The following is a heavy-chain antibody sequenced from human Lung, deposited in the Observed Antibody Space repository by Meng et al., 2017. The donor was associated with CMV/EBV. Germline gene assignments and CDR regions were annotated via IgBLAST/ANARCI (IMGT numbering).Heavy chain of an antibody. J-gene: IGHJ6*02. CDR2: FNPNSGGS. CDR1: GYTFTDYY. Sequence: SXXVSCXASGYTFTDYYILWVRQAPGQRLEWLGWFNPNSGGSNYAQKFQGRVTMTRDTSISTAYMEVSRLTSDDTAVYYCARDLKGTIVRTSGLYGMDVWXQGTTVTVSS. V-gene: IGHV1-2*02. CDR3: ARDLKGTIVRTSGLYGMDV. D-gene: IGHD4-11*01.